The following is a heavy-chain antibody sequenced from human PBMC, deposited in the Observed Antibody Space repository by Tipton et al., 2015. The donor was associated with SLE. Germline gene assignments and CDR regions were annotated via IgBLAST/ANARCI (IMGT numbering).Heavy chain of an antibody. D-gene: IGHD5-24*01. CDR2: LHSSGST. V-gene: IGHV4-61*02. J-gene: IGHJ2*01. Sequence: TLSLTCSVSGGSISSGLNYWSWIRQPAGKGLEWIGRLHSSGSTNYNPSLKGRVTISVATSKNQFSLKLRSVTAADTAVYYCARRGYKSWYFDLWGRSTLVTVSS. CDR3: ARRGYKSWYFDL. CDR1: GGSISSGLNY.